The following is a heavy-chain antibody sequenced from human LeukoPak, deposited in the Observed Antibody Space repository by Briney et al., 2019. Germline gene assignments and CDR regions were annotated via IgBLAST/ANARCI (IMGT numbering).Heavy chain of an antibody. J-gene: IGHJ4*02. CDR2: IYPGDSDT. CDR3: ARRYYYDSSGYYLDY. D-gene: IGHD3-22*01. V-gene: IGHV5-51*01. CDR1: GYIFTNYW. Sequence: PGESLKISCKGSGYIFTNYWIGWVRQMPGKGLEWMGIIYPGDSDTRYSPSFQGQVTISADKSISTAYPQWSSLKASDTAMYFCARRYYYDSSGYYLDYWGQGTLVTVSS.